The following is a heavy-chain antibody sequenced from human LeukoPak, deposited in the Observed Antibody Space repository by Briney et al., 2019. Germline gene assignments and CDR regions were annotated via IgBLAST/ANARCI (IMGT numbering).Heavy chain of an antibody. CDR3: ARLWFGEYYYYYGMDV. CDR1: GGSISSYY. CDR2: IYYTGST. V-gene: IGHV4-59*08. D-gene: IGHD3-10*01. J-gene: IGHJ6*02. Sequence: PSETLSLTCSVSGGSISSYYWSWIRQPPGIGLEWIGSIYYTGSTNYNPSLKSRVTISVDTSKNQFSLKLSPVTAADTAVYYCARLWFGEYYYYYGMDVWGQGTTVTVSS.